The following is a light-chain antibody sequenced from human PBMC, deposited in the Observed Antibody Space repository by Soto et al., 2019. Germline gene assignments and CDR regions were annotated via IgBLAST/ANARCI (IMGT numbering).Light chain of an antibody. V-gene: IGLV1-44*01. Sequence: QSVLTQPPSASVTPGQRVTISCSGSSSNIGSNTVNWYQQLPATAPKLLIYSNNQRPSGVPDRFSGSKSGTSASLAISGLQSEDEADYYCAAWDDSLNGYVFGTGTKVTVL. J-gene: IGLJ1*01. CDR1: SSNIGSNT. CDR2: SNN. CDR3: AAWDDSLNGYV.